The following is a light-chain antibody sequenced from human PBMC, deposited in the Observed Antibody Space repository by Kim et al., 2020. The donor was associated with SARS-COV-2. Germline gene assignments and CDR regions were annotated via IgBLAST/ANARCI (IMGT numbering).Light chain of an antibody. CDR3: QQYNNWPRT. V-gene: IGKV3-15*01. CDR1: QSVSSK. Sequence: EIVMTQSPATLSVTPGERATLSCRASQSVSSKLAWYQQKPGQAPRLLIYGASTRATGFPARFSGSGSGTEFTLTISSLQSEDFALYYCQQYNNWPRTFGQGTKVE. J-gene: IGKJ1*01. CDR2: GAS.